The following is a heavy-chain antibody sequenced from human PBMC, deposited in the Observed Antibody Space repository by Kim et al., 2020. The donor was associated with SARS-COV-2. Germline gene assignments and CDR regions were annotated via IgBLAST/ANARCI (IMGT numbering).Heavy chain of an antibody. D-gene: IGHD2-21*01. Sequence: ADSVKGRFTISRDNAKNTLYLQMSSLRAEDMAVYYCAGDAAGEGYSHFDYWGQGTLVTVSS. J-gene: IGHJ4*02. V-gene: IGHV3-74*01. CDR3: AGDAAGEGYSHFDY.